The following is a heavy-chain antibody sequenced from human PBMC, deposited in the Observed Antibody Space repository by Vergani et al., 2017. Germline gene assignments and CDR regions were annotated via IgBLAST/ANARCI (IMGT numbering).Heavy chain of an antibody. V-gene: IGHV4-31*03. J-gene: IGHJ6*02. D-gene: IGHD3-10*01. CDR2: IYYSGST. Sequence: QVQLQESGPGLVKPSQTLSLTCTVSGGSISSGGYYWSWIRQHPGKGLEWIGYIYYSGSTYYNPSLKSRVTISVDTSKNQFSLKLSSVTAADTAVYYCARHSSYYNYYYYYGMDVWGQGTTVTVSS. CDR3: ARHSSYYNYYYYYGMDV. CDR1: GGSISSGGYY.